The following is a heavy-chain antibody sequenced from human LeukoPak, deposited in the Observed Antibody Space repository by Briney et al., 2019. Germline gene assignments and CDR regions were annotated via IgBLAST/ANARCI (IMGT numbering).Heavy chain of an antibody. J-gene: IGHJ6*02. CDR3: ARLLVVVAATAPNYYYGMDV. Sequence: GASVKVSCKASGYTFTGYYMHWVRQAPGQGLEWMGWINPNSGGTNYAQKFQGRVTMTRDTSISTAYMELSRLRSDDTAVYYCARLLVVVAATAPNYYYGMDVWGQGTTVTVSS. V-gene: IGHV1-2*02. CDR2: INPNSGGT. D-gene: IGHD2-15*01. CDR1: GYTFTGYY.